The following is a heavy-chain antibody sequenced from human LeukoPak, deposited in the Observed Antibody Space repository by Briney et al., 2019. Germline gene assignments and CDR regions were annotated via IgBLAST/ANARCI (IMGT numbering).Heavy chain of an antibody. CDR3: ARRAGEYSHPYDY. D-gene: IGHD4-17*01. CDR2: IYSGGNT. V-gene: IGHV3-23*05. Sequence: GGSLRLSCATSGFSFSSYAMNWVRQAPGKGLEWVSFIYSGGNTHYSDSVKGRFTISRDNSKNTLYLQMNSLRADDTAVYYCARRAGEYSHPYDYWGQGTLVTVSS. J-gene: IGHJ4*02. CDR1: GFSFSSYA.